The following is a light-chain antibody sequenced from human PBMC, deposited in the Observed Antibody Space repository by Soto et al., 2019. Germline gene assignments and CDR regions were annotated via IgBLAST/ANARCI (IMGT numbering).Light chain of an antibody. CDR1: QSVSSSY. J-gene: IGKJ1*01. CDR2: GAS. Sequence: EIVLAQSPGTLSLSPGERATLSCRASQSVSSSYFAWYQQRFGQAPRLLIYGASSRATGIPDRFSGSGSGTDFTLTISRLEPEDFAVYYCQQYGSSSWTFGQGTKXDIK. V-gene: IGKV3-20*01. CDR3: QQYGSSSWT.